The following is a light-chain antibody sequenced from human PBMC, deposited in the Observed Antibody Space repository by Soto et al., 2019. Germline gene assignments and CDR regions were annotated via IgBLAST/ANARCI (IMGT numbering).Light chain of an antibody. V-gene: IGKV1-9*01. CDR2: EAS. J-gene: IGKJ5*01. CDR1: HDISTF. CDR3: QQLYTLPFT. Sequence: DMQLTHSPSLLSASILDRVTITCLASHDISTFLAWYQQKPGKAPKLLIYEASTLQSGVPSRFSGSGSGTEFTLTISGLLPEDFAAYHCQQLYTLPFTFGQGTRLEIK.